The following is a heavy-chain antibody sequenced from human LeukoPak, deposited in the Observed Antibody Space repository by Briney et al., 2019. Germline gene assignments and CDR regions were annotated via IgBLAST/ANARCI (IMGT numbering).Heavy chain of an antibody. V-gene: IGHV1-2*02. D-gene: IGHD3-22*01. J-gene: IGHJ3*02. CDR3: ARVHYDSSGFYDAFDI. CDR1: GYTFTGYY. Sequence: ASVKVSCKASGYTFTGYYMHWVRQAPGQGLEWMGWINPNSGGTNYAQKFQGRVTMTRDTSISTAYMELSRLRSDDTAVYYCARVHYDSSGFYDAFDIWGQGTMVTVSS. CDR2: INPNSGGT.